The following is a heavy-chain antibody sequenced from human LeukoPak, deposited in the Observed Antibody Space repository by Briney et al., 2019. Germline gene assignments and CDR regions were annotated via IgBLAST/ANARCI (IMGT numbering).Heavy chain of an antibody. CDR2: INHSGST. D-gene: IGHD3-16*01. J-gene: IGHJ4*02. Sequence: SETLSLTCAVYGGSFSGYYWSWIRQPPGKGLEWIGEINHSGSTNYNPSLKSRVTISVDTSKNQFSLKLSSVTAADTAVYYCARWGPRHYYFDYWGQGTLVTVSS. CDR3: ARWGPRHYYFDY. CDR1: GGSFSGYY. V-gene: IGHV4-34*01.